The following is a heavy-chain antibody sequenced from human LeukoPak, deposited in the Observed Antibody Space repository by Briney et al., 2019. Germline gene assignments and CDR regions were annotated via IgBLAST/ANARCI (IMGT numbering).Heavy chain of an antibody. Sequence: SETLSLTCTVSGGSISSSSYYWGWIRQPPGKGLEWIGSIYYSGSTYYNPSLKSRVTISVDTSKNQFSLKLSSVTAADTAVYYCARSAAAGRGWFDPWGQGTLVIVSS. V-gene: IGHV4-39*01. CDR3: ARSAAAGRGWFDP. CDR1: GGSISSSSYY. CDR2: IYYSGST. D-gene: IGHD6-13*01. J-gene: IGHJ5*02.